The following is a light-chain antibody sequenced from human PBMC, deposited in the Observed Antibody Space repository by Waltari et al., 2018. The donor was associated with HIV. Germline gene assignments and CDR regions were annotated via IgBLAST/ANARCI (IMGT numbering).Light chain of an antibody. V-gene: IGKV1-39*01. CDR3: QQSYGSPFN. CDR1: QAISTY. J-gene: IGKJ3*01. CDR2: SAY. Sequence: DIQMTQSPSSLSASLGDSVVITCRASQAISTYLNWYQQKPGKAPVLLVYSAYTLQSGAPSRFRGAGSGRDFSRSISGLQTEDFATYFCQQSYGSPFNFGPGT.